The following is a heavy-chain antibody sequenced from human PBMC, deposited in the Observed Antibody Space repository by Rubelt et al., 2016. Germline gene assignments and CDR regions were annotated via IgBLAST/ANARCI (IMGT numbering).Heavy chain of an antibody. Sequence: QVQLVESGGGVVQPGRSLRLSCAASGFTFSSYGMHWVRQAPGKGLEWVAVIWYDGSNKYYADSVKGRFTISRENSKNTLLLKMKSLRPEETALYDCARESVRGVIQGYFDYWGQGTLVTVSS. CDR3: ARESVRGVIQGYFDY. V-gene: IGHV3-33*01. CDR1: GFTFSSYG. D-gene: IGHD3-10*01. CDR2: IWYDGSNK. J-gene: IGHJ4*02.